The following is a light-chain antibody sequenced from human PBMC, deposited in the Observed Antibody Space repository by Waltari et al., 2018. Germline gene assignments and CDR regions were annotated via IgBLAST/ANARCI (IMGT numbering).Light chain of an antibody. CDR3: QQRSNWPGYS. CDR1: QSVSSY. CDR2: DAS. Sequence: EIVLTQSPATLSLSPGERATLSCRAGQSVSSYLAWYQQKPGQAPRLLIYDASTRATGIPARFSGSESGTDFTLTRSSLEPEDSAVYYCQQRSNWPGYSFGQGTKLEIK. J-gene: IGKJ2*03. V-gene: IGKV3-11*01.